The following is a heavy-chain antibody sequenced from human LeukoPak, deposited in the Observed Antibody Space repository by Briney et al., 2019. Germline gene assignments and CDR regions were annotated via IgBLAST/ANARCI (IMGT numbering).Heavy chain of an antibody. D-gene: IGHD3-22*01. J-gene: IGHJ4*02. Sequence: SETLSLTCSVSGGSISSYYRSWIRQPPGKGLEWSGYIYYSGSTNYNSSLKSRVTISVDTSKNQFSLKLSSVTAADTAVYYCARRGSRWHYYDSSGYYAPFHYWGQGTLVTVSS. CDR3: ARRGSRWHYYDSSGYYAPFHY. V-gene: IGHV4-59*12. CDR2: IYYSGST. CDR1: GGSISSYY.